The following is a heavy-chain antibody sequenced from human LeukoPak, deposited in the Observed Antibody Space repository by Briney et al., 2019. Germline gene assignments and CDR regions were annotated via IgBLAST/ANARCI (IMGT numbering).Heavy chain of an antibody. CDR2: IYHSGGT. J-gene: IGHJ5*02. V-gene: IGHV4-30-2*01. D-gene: IGHD1-26*01. Sequence: SETLSLTCAVTGDSISSGGYSWSWIRQPPGMALEWIGNIYHSGGTHHNPSLKSRVTMSVDRSKNLLSLKLTSVTAADTAGYYCARGGVGATTGTYGSWGQGIPVTVSS. CDR1: GDSISSGGYS. CDR3: ARGGVGATTGTYGS.